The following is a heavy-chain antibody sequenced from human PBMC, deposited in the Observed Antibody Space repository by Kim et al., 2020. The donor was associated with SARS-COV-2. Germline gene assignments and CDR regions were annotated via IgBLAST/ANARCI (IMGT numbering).Heavy chain of an antibody. J-gene: IGHJ4*02. CDR2: ISYDGSNK. CDR3: AREGFYYGSGSYHVDY. V-gene: IGHV3-33*05. CDR1: GFTFSSYG. Sequence: GGSLRLSCAASGFTFSSYGMHWVRQAPGKGLEWVAVISYDGSNKYYADSVKGRFTISRDNSKNTLYLQMNSLRAEDTAVYYCAREGFYYGSGSYHVDYWGQGTLVTVSS. D-gene: IGHD3-10*01.